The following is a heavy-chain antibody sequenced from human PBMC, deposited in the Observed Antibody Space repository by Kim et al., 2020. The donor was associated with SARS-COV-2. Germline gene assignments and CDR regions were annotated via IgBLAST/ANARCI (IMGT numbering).Heavy chain of an antibody. V-gene: IGHV4-59*08. CDR2: IYYSGST. D-gene: IGHD2-8*01. CDR1: GGSISSYY. Sequence: SETLSLTCTVSGGSISSYYWSWIRQPPGKGLEWIGYIYYSGSTNYNPSLKSRVTISVDTSKNQFSLKLSSVTAADTAVYYCAWGYCTNGVCYTGGWYFDLWGRGTLVTVSS. J-gene: IGHJ2*01. CDR3: AWGYCTNGVCYTGGWYFDL.